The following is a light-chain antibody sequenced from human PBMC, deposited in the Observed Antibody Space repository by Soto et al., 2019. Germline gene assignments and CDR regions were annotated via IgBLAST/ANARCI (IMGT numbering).Light chain of an antibody. Sequence: QSVLTQPASVSGSPGQSIAISCTGTSSDVGAYDFVSWYQQHPDKAPKLLIYEVSNRPSGVSDRFSGSKSVNTATLPISGLQDEDEADYYCSSHTTSNTRVFGTGTKLTVL. J-gene: IGLJ1*01. V-gene: IGLV2-14*03. CDR1: SSDVGAYDF. CDR2: EVS. CDR3: SSHTTSNTRV.